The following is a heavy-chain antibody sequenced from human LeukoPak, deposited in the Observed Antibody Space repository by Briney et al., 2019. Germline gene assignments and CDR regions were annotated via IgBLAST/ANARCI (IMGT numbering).Heavy chain of an antibody. V-gene: IGHV3-48*04. CDR1: GFNFSSYS. CDR3: ARVIVRRVDTTEMDY. D-gene: IGHD5-18*01. Sequence: GGSLRLSCAASGFNFSSYSMNWVRQAPGKGLEWISYISSSSNTIYYAESVKGRCTISRDNAKNSLYLQMNSLRAGDTAVYYCARVIVRRVDTTEMDYWGQGTLVTVSS. J-gene: IGHJ4*02. CDR2: ISSSSNTI.